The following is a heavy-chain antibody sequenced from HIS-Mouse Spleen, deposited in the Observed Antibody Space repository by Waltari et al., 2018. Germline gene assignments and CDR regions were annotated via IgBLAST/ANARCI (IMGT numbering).Heavy chain of an antibody. Sequence: QVQLQQWGAGLLKPSETLSLTCAVLGGSFSGYYWSWIRKPPGKGLEWIGEINHSGSTNYNPSLKSRVTISVDTSKNQFSLKLSSVTAADTAVYYCARGLGYSSGWNYWGQGTLVTVSS. D-gene: IGHD6-19*01. CDR1: GGSFSGYY. V-gene: IGHV4-34*01. CDR3: ARGLGYSSGWNY. CDR2: INHSGST. J-gene: IGHJ4*02.